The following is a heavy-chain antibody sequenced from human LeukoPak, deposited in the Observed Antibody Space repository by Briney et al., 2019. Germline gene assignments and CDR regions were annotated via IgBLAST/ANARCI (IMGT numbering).Heavy chain of an antibody. Sequence: GGSLRLSCAASGFTFSGYWMNWVRQATGKGLEWVANINQDGTKRNYLDSVRGRFTISRDNAENSVYLQMNRLRAEDTAVYYCARDGDYDYIWGSYRFEDWGQGILVTVSS. CDR1: GFTFSGYW. J-gene: IGHJ4*02. CDR3: ARDGDYDYIWGSYRFED. D-gene: IGHD3-16*02. V-gene: IGHV3-7*03. CDR2: INQDGTKR.